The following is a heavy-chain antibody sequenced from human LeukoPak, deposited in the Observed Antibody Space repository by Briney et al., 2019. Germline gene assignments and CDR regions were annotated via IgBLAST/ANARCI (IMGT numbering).Heavy chain of an antibody. CDR2: IWYDGSNK. D-gene: IGHD2-15*01. Sequence: SGRSLRLSCAASGFTFSSYGMHWVRQAPGKGLEWVAVIWYDGSNKYYADSVKGRFTISRDNSNNTLYLQMNSLRAEDTAVYYCAKDPGGGGSIVDVWGKGTTVTVSS. CDR1: GFTFSSYG. V-gene: IGHV3-33*06. J-gene: IGHJ6*04. CDR3: AKDPGGGGSIVDV.